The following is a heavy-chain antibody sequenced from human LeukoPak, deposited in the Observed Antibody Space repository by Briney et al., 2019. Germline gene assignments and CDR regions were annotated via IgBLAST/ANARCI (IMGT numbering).Heavy chain of an antibody. V-gene: IGHV4-39*07. CDR1: GGSISSTTYY. CDR2: ISYRGST. CDR3: AREESYYDFWSVADAFDI. J-gene: IGHJ3*02. D-gene: IGHD3-3*01. Sequence: SETLSLTCTVSGGSISSTTYYWVWIRQPPGKGLEWIGSISYRGSTYYNPSLKSRVTMSVDTSKNQFSLKLSSVTAADTAVYYCAREESYYDFWSVADAFDIWGQGTMVTVSS.